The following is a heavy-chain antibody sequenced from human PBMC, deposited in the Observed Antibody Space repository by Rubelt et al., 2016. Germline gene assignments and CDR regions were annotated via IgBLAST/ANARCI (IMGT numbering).Heavy chain of an antibody. J-gene: IGHJ4*02. Sequence: QVQLVQSGSELKKPGASVKVSCKASGYTFTSYAMNWVRQAPGQGLEWMGWISAYNGNTNYAQKRQGRVTRTTDTSTSTAYMGLRSLRSDDTAVYYCAREVMAISDYWGQGTLVTVSS. CDR1: GYTFTSYA. CDR2: ISAYNGNT. D-gene: IGHD2-21*01. V-gene: IGHV1-18*01. CDR3: AREVMAISDY.